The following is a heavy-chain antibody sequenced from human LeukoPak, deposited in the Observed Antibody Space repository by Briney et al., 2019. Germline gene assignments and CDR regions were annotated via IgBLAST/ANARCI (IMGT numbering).Heavy chain of an antibody. D-gene: IGHD6-6*01. CDR3: ARSRVGFDP. V-gene: IGHV3-7*03. CDR2: IKQDGSEK. CDR1: GFTFSSCW. Sequence: PGGSLRLSCAASGFTFSSCWMSWVRQAPGKGLEWVANIKQDGSEKYYVDSVKGRFTISRDNAKNSLYLQMNSLRAEDTAVYYCARSRVGFDPWGQGTLVTVSS. J-gene: IGHJ5*02.